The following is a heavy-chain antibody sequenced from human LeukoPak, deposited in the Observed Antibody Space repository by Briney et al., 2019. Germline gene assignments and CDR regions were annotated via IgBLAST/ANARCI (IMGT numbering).Heavy chain of an antibody. D-gene: IGHD3-16*01. Sequence: GESLKISCAASGFPFSSYAMSWVRQAPGKGLEWVSAISGSGCSTYYADSVKGRFTISRDNSRDTLYLQMNSLRAEDTAVYYCAKGYYDYVWGSYYFDYWGQGTLVTVSS. CDR2: ISGSGCST. J-gene: IGHJ4*02. CDR3: AKGYYDYVWGSYYFDY. V-gene: IGHV3-23*01. CDR1: GFPFSSYA.